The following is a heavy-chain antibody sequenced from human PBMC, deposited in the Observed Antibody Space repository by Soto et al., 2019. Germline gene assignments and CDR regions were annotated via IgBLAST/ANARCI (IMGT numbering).Heavy chain of an antibody. J-gene: IGHJ4*02. CDR3: ARGFGRFNY. D-gene: IGHD3-10*01. Sequence: EVQLLESGGGLVQPGGSLRLSCGVSGFTFNDFEMNWVRQAPGKGLEWLAYIDGSGTTKKYADSVRVRFTISRDNPNTSLFLQLSSLSAADTAMYYCARGFGRFNYWGQGNLVSVSS. V-gene: IGHV3-48*03. CDR2: IDGSGTTK. CDR1: GFTFNDFE.